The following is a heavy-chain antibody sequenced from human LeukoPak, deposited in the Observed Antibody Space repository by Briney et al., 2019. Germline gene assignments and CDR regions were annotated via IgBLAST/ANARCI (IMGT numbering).Heavy chain of an antibody. Sequence: SETLSLTCTVSGGSISSYYWSWIRQPPGKGLEWIGYIYYRGSTNYNPSLKSRVTITVDTSKNQFSLKLSSVTAADTAVYYCAIQDCSGGSCFKNPSFDYWGQGTLVTVSS. D-gene: IGHD2-15*01. V-gene: IGHV4-59*01. CDR1: GGSISSYY. J-gene: IGHJ4*02. CDR3: AIQDCSGGSCFKNPSFDY. CDR2: IYYRGST.